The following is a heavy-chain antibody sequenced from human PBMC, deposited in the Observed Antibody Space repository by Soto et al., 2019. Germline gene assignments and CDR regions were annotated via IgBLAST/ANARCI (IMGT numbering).Heavy chain of an antibody. Sequence: QVQLVESGGGVVQPGRSLRLSCAASGFTFSSFPMHWVRQAPGKGLEWVAVISYDGSNKYYADSVKGRFTISRDNSKNTLYLQMNSLRAEDTAVYYCARRGGGYSGTYLGYCDYWGQGTLVTVSS. CDR3: ARRGGGYSGTYLGYCDY. J-gene: IGHJ4*02. D-gene: IGHD1-26*01. V-gene: IGHV3-30-3*01. CDR1: GFTFSSFP. CDR2: ISYDGSNK.